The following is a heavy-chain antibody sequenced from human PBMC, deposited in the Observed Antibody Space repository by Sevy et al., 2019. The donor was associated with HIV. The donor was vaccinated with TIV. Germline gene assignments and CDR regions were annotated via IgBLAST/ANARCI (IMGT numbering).Heavy chain of an antibody. D-gene: IGHD6-19*01. V-gene: IGHV1-8*02. CDR1: GFNFASYD. CDR2: MNTNTGNT. CDR3: ARVSGWHLRYGMDV. J-gene: IGHJ6*02. Sequence: ASVKVSCNASGFNFASYDIYCVRQATGQGLEWMGWMNTNTGNTGFAQKFQGRVTMTRNTSITTAYMELSNLRSEDTAVYYCARVSGWHLRYGMDVWGQGTTVTVSS.